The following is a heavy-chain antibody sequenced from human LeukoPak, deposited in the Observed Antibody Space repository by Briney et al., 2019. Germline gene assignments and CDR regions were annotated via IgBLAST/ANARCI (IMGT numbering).Heavy chain of an antibody. CDR2: ISSSSSYI. CDR1: GFTFSSYS. J-gene: IGHJ6*02. Sequence: PGGSLRLSCAASGFTFSSYSMNWVRQAPGKGLEWVSSISSSSSYIYYAASVKGRFTISRDNAKNSLYLQMNSLRAEDTAVYYCARDMFSSRSSGPYYYYCMDVWGQGTTVTVSS. D-gene: IGHD6-13*01. CDR3: ARDMFSSRSSGPYYYYCMDV. V-gene: IGHV3-21*01.